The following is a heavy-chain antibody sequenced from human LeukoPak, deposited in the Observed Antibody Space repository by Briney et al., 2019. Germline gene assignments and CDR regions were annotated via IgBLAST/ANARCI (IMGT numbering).Heavy chain of an antibody. CDR3: AKDRTYYYGSGSTKKGTYFDY. Sequence: GSLRLSCAASGFTFSSYAMSWVRQAPGKGLEWVSAISGSGGSTYYADSVKGRFTISRDNSKNTLYLQMNSLRAEDTAVYYCAKDRTYYYGSGSTKKGTYFDYWGQGTLVTVSS. CDR2: ISGSGGST. V-gene: IGHV3-23*01. CDR1: GFTFSSYA. J-gene: IGHJ4*02. D-gene: IGHD3-10*01.